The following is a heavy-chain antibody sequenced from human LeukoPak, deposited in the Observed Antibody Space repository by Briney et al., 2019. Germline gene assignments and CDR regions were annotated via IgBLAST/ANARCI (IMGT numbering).Heavy chain of an antibody. CDR1: GYSISSGYY. V-gene: IGHV4-34*01. CDR3: ASQESSTSYYFDY. Sequence: SSETLSLTCAVSGYSISSGYYWSWIRQPPGKGLEWIGEINHSGSTNYNPSLKSRVTISVDTSKNQFSLKLSSVTAADTAVYYCASQESSTSYYFDYWGQGTLVTVSS. CDR2: INHSGST. D-gene: IGHD2-2*01. J-gene: IGHJ4*02.